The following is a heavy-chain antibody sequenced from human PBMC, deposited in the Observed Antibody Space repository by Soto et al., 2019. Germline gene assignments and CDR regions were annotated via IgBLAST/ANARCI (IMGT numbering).Heavy chain of an antibody. CDR3: AASAVVAAHY. V-gene: IGHV3-11*01. Sequence: GGSLRLSCAASAFTFSDYYMGWIRQAPGKGLEWLSYISGNGNTIYYADSVKGRFTVPRDNAKNLLYLQMNSLRAEDTAVYYCAASAVVAAHYWGQGALVTVSS. J-gene: IGHJ4*02. CDR2: ISGNGNTI. D-gene: IGHD2-15*01. CDR1: AFTFSDYY.